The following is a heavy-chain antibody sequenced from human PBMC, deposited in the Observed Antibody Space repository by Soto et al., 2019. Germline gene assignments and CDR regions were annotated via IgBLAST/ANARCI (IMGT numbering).Heavy chain of an antibody. CDR3: TRGYGDYVRDY. V-gene: IGHV3-73*01. CDR2: IRSKANNYAT. Sequence: EVQLVESGGGLVQPGESLKLSFAVSGFTFSGSAMHWVRQASGKGLEWVGRIRSKANNYATAYAASVKGRFTISRDDSKNTAYLQMNGLKSEDTAVYYCTRGYGDYVRDYWGQGTLVTVSS. D-gene: IGHD4-17*01. J-gene: IGHJ4*02. CDR1: GFTFSGSA.